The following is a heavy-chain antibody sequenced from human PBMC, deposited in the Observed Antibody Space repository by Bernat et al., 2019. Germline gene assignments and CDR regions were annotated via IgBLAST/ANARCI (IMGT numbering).Heavy chain of an antibody. Sequence: QVQLVESGGGVVQPGRSLRLSCAASGFTFSSYAMHWVRQAPGKGLEWVAVISYDGSNKYYADSVKGRFTISRDNSKNTLYLQMNSLRAEDTAVYYCARGYWNGYYMDVWGKGTTVNVSS. D-gene: IGHD1-1*01. CDR1: GFTFSSYA. J-gene: IGHJ6*03. CDR3: ARGYWNGYYMDV. CDR2: ISYDGSNK. V-gene: IGHV3-30*01.